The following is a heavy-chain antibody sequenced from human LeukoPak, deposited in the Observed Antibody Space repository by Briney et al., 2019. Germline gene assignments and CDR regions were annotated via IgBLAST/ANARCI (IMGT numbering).Heavy chain of an antibody. V-gene: IGHV1-8*01. CDR3: ARLQVSGYSYGDDN. Sequence: GASVKVSCKASGYTFTSYDINWVRQATGQGLEWMGWMNPNSGSTGYAQQFQGRLTMTRNTSISTAYMELSSLRSEDTAVYYCARLQVSGYSYGDDNWGQGTLVTVSS. CDR2: MNPNSGST. CDR1: GYTFTSYD. D-gene: IGHD5-18*01. J-gene: IGHJ4*02.